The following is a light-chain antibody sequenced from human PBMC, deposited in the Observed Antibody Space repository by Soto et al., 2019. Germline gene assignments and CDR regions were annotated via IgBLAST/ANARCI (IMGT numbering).Light chain of an antibody. CDR1: QSVSRY. CDR2: DIS. Sequence: DIVLTQSPATLSLSPGERATLSCRASQSVSRYLAWYQQKPGQAPRLLIYDISNRATGVPARFSGSGSGTDFALTISSLESEDFAVYYCQHRTNWPTINTFGPWTTVDIK. V-gene: IGKV3-11*01. J-gene: IGKJ3*01. CDR3: QHRTNWPTINT.